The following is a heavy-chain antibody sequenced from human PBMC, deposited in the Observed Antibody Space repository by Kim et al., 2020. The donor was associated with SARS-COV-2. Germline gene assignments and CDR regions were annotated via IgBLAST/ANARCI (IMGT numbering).Heavy chain of an antibody. D-gene: IGHD1-1*01. CDR3: ARDLEDGDNWFDP. Sequence: GGSLRLSCAASGFTFSSYEMNWVRQAPGKGLEWVSYISSSGSTIYYADSVKGRFTISRDNAKNSLYLQMNSLRAEDTAVYYCARDLEDGDNWFDPWGQGTLVTVSS. CDR2: ISSSGSTI. CDR1: GFTFSSYE. V-gene: IGHV3-48*03. J-gene: IGHJ5*02.